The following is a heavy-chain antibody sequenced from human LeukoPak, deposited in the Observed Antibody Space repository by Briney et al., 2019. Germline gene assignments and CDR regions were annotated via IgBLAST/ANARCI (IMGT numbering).Heavy chain of an antibody. Sequence: ASVKVSCKASGYPFITYAMHWVRQAPGQGLEWMGWINPNSGGTNYAQKFQGRVTMTRDTSISTAYMELSRLRSDDTAVYYCAREVDPRHLFDYWGQGTLVTVSS. J-gene: IGHJ4*02. V-gene: IGHV1-2*02. CDR1: GYPFITYA. CDR3: AREVDPRHLFDY. D-gene: IGHD2-2*01. CDR2: INPNSGGT.